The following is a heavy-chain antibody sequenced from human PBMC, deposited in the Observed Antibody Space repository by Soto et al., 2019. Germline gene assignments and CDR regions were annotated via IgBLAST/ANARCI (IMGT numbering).Heavy chain of an antibody. J-gene: IGHJ6*02. CDR3: AKGGSGNYLTYYYYYGMDV. Sequence: QVQLAESGGGVVQPGRSLRLSCAASGFSLSNNGMHWVRQAPGKGLEWVAVISYDGNNKYYADSVKGRFTISRDNSKNTVYLEMNNLRAEDTAMYYCAKGGSGNYLTYYYYYGMDVWGQGTTVTVSS. D-gene: IGHD3-22*01. CDR2: ISYDGNNK. CDR1: GFSLSNNG. V-gene: IGHV3-30*18.